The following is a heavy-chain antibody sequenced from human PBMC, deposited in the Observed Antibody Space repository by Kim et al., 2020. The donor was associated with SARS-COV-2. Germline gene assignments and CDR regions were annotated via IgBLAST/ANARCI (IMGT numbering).Heavy chain of an antibody. CDR3: AKGGMTTPIDHDY. V-gene: IGHV3-30*18. CDR2: ISFDGSNK. Sequence: GGSLRLSCAASGLTFSSYGMHWVRQAPGKGLEWVAFISFDGSNKYYADSVEGRFTISRDNSKNALFLQMNSLRAEDTAMYYCAKGGMTTPIDHDYWGQGTLVTVS. J-gene: IGHJ4*02. CDR1: GLTFSSYG.